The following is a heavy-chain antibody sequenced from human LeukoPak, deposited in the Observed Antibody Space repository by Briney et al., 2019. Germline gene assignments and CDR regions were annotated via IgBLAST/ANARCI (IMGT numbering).Heavy chain of an antibody. CDR3: ARDYYDSSGYYVFNWFDP. V-gene: IGHV3-53*04. Sequence: GGSLRLSCAASGFTVSSNYMSWVRQAPGKGLEWVSVIYSGGSTYYADSVKGRFTISRHNSKNTLYLQMNSLRAEDTAVYYCARDYYDSSGYYVFNWFDPWGQGTLVTVSS. CDR2: IYSGGST. D-gene: IGHD3-22*01. J-gene: IGHJ5*02. CDR1: GFTVSSNY.